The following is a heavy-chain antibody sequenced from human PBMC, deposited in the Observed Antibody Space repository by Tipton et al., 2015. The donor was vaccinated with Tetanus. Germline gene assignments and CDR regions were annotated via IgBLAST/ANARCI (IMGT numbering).Heavy chain of an antibody. V-gene: IGHV4-30-2*01. Sequence: LRLSCAVSGGSISSGGYSWSWIRQPPGKGLEWIGYIYHSGSTYYNPSLESRVTISVDRSKTQFSLKLSSVTAADTAVYYCARDTVTTGRGYFDLWGRGTLVTVSS. CDR2: IYHSGST. CDR1: GGSISSGGYS. J-gene: IGHJ2*01. D-gene: IGHD4-17*01. CDR3: ARDTVTTGRGYFDL.